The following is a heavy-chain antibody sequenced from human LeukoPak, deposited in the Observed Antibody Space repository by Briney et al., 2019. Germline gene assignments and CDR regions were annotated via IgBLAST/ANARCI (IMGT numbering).Heavy chain of an antibody. CDR2: ISSSSSYT. D-gene: IGHD6-13*01. CDR1: GLTFSSYG. J-gene: IGHJ4*02. V-gene: IGHV3-21*05. CDR3: AREGSSAD. Sequence: GGSLRLSCAASGLTFSSYGMHWVRQAPGKGLEWVSYISSSSSYTNYADSVKGRFTISRDNAKNSLYLQMNSLRAEDTAVYYCAREGSSADWGQGTLVTVSS.